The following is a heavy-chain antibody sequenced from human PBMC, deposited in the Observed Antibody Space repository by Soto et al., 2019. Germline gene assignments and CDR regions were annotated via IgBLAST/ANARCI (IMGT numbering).Heavy chain of an antibody. CDR3: ATWAIAVGGEGF. V-gene: IGHV3-48*02. D-gene: IGHD2-21*01. Sequence: LRLSCTASGFTVSDYSVNWVRQAPGKGLEWISYISSAGDLILYADSVKGRFTIARDIAKNSLYLQMDSLRDEDSAVYYCATWAIAVGGEGFWGQGTLVTVSS. CDR2: ISSAGDLI. CDR1: GFTVSDYS. J-gene: IGHJ4*02.